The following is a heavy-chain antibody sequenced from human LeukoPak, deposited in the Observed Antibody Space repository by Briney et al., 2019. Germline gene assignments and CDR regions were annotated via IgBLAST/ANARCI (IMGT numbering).Heavy chain of an antibody. V-gene: IGHV3-23*01. CDR3: VKDHWDY. CDR1: GFTFNIYA. D-gene: IGHD7-27*01. J-gene: IGHJ4*02. Sequence: PGGSLLLSCAASGFTFNIYAMNWVRQGPGKGLEWVSFISTSGGRTYYADSVGGRFTISRDNSKNPLYLHMNSLRAEDTAVYYCVKDHWDYWGQGTLVTVSS. CDR2: ISTSGGRT.